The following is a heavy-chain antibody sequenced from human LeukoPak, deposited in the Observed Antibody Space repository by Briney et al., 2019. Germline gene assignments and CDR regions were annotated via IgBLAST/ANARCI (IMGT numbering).Heavy chain of an antibody. CDR3: ASQDYYDSSGHDY. V-gene: IGHV4-59*01. CDR2: IYYSGST. Sequence: SETLSLTCTVSGGSISSYYWSWIRQPPGKGLEWIGYIYYSGSTNHNPSLKSRVTISVDTSKNQFSLKLSSVTAADTAVYYCASQDYYDSSGHDYWGQGTLVTVSS. J-gene: IGHJ4*02. D-gene: IGHD3-22*01. CDR1: GGSISSYY.